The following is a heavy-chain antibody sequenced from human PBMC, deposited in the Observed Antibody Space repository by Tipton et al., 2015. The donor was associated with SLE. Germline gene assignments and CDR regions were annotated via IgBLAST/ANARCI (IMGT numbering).Heavy chain of an antibody. J-gene: IGHJ6*02. CDR1: GGSFSGYY. CDR2: INHSGST. V-gene: IGHV4-34*01. CDR3: ARHRVGATGYGMDV. D-gene: IGHD1-26*01. Sequence: TLSLTCAVYGGSFSGYYWTWFRQPPGKGLEWIGEINHSGSTNDNPSLKSRVTVSLDTSKNQFSLRLSSVTAADTAVYYCARHRVGATGYGMDVWGQGTTVTVSS.